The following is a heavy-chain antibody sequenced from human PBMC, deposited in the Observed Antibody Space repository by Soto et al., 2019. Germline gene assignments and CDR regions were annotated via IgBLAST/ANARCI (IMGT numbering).Heavy chain of an antibody. CDR3: ARWKYMDV. CDR2: INSDGTST. Sequence: PGGSLRLSCAASGFTFSPYWMHWVRQAPGKGLVWVSRINSDGTSTIYADAVKGRFTISRDNAKNTLYLQMNSLRAEDTAVYRCARWKYMDVWGQGTTVTVSS. V-gene: IGHV3-74*01. D-gene: IGHD1-1*01. J-gene: IGHJ6*02. CDR1: GFTFSPYW.